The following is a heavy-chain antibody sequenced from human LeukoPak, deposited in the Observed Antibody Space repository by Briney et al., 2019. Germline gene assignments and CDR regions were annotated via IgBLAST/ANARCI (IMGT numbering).Heavy chain of an antibody. CDR3: AKRAAGYYFDH. CDR2: INSGGST. J-gene: IGHJ4*02. CDR1: GFTFSSYS. D-gene: IGHD6-13*01. V-gene: IGHV3-23*01. Sequence: GGSLRLSCAASGFTFSSYSMSWVRQAPGKGLEWVSSINSGGSTFYADSVKGRFTISRDNPQNTLYLQMNSLTAEDTAVYYCAKRAAGYYFDHWGQGTLVTVSS.